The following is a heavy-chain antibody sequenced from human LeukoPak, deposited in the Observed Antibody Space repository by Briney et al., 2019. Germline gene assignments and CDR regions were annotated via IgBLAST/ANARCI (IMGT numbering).Heavy chain of an antibody. D-gene: IGHD2-15*01. CDR1: GFSLTTSGEG. CDR2: IYWDDDE. J-gene: IGHJ4*02. Sequence: SGPTLVNPTQTLTLTCTFSGFSLTTSGEGVGWIRQPPGKALEWLGIIYWDDDERYSPSLRSRLAITKDTSKNQVVLTVSHMDPVDTATYFCAHRRSGAVGAHVFDYWGQGTLVTVSS. V-gene: IGHV2-5*02. CDR3: AHRRSGAVGAHVFDY.